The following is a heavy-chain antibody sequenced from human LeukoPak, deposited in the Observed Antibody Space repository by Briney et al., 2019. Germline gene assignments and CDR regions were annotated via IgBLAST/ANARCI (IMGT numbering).Heavy chain of an antibody. D-gene: IGHD3-9*01. CDR3: ARLELRYFDWLLHP. V-gene: IGHV4-31*03. J-gene: IGHJ4*02. CDR2: IHYTGST. Sequence: SETLSLTCTVSGGSISSGDYYWSWIRQLPGKGLEWIGYIHYTGSTYYKPSLKSRLTISVDTSQNQFYLRLTSVTAADTAVYHCARLELRYFDWLLHPRGQGTLITVSS. CDR1: GGSISSGDYY.